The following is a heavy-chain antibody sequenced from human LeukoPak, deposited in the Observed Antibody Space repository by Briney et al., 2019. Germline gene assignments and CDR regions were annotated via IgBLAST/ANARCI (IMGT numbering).Heavy chain of an antibody. CDR3: ARGREYSYGSRYYYYGMDV. CDR1: GYTLTELS. CDR2: FDLEDGET. V-gene: IGHV1-24*01. J-gene: IGHJ6*02. D-gene: IGHD5-18*01. Sequence: ASVKVSCKVSGYTLTELSMHWVRQAPGKGLEWMGGFDLEDGETIYAQKFQGRVTMTEDTSTDTAYMELSSLRSEDTAVYYCARGREYSYGSRYYYYGMDVWGQGTTVIVSS.